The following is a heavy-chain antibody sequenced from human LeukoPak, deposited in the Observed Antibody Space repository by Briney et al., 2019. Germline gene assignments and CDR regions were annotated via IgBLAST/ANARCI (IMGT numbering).Heavy chain of an antibody. CDR1: GGSISSGGYY. D-gene: IGHD3-16*01. CDR2: IYYSGST. J-gene: IGHJ3*02. Sequence: SQTLSLTCTVSGGSISSGGYYWSWIRQHPGKGLEWIGYIYYSGSTHYNPSLKSRVTISVDTSKNQFSLKLSSVTAADTAVYYCAREVDYLVRGTFDIWGQGTMVTVSS. CDR3: AREVDYLVRGTFDI. V-gene: IGHV4-31*03.